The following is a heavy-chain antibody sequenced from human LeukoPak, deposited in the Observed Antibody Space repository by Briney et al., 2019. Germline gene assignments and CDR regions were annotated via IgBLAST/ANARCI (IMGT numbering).Heavy chain of an antibody. CDR1: GYTFTGYY. Sequence: ASVKVSCTASGYTFTGYYMHWVRQAPGQGLEWMGWINPNRGGTNYAQKFQGRVTMTRDTSISTAYMELSRLRSDDTAVYYCARDREGIAAPGTNYWGQGTLVTVST. V-gene: IGHV1-2*02. D-gene: IGHD6-13*01. CDR3: ARDREGIAAPGTNY. CDR2: INPNRGGT. J-gene: IGHJ4*02.